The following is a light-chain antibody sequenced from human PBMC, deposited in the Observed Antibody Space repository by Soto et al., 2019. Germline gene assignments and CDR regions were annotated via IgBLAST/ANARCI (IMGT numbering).Light chain of an antibody. CDR2: DAS. CDR1: QGVSSSY. Sequence: EIVLTQSPGTLSLSPGEGATLSCRASQGVSSSYLAWYQHKPGQAPRRLIYDASSRASGIPDRFSGSGSGADFTLTINRLEPEDFAVYYCQQYGASVTFGPGTKVYLK. CDR3: QQYGASVT. V-gene: IGKV3-20*01. J-gene: IGKJ3*01.